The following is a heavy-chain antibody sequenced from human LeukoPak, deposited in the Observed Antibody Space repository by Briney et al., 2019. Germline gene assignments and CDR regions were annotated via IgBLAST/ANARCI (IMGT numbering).Heavy chain of an antibody. J-gene: IGHJ5*02. CDR3: ARDYDFWSGYSYNWFDP. V-gene: IGHV3-21*01. D-gene: IGHD3-3*01. CDR2: ISSSSSYI. Sequence: PGGSLRLSCAASGFTFSSYSMNWVRQARGKGPEWVSSISSSSSYIYYADSVKGRFTISRDNAKNSLYLQMNSLRAEDTAVYYCARDYDFWSGYSYNWFDPWGQGTLVTVSS. CDR1: GFTFSSYS.